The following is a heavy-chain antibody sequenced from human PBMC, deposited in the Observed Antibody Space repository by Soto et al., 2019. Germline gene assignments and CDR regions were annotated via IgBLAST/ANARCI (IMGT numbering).Heavy chain of an antibody. D-gene: IGHD1-1*01. CDR1: GLIFSDYA. V-gene: IGHV3-23*01. CDR2: VRGSGDMT. CDR3: TKDKERGGDNCPPFDY. Sequence: EVQLLESGGGLVQPGGSLRLSCAASGLIFSDYAMSWVRQAPGPWLEWVASVRGSGDMTYYAVSVKGSFTISRDNSKNPLHLQMNSLRAEDTAMYHGTKDKERGGDNCPPFDYWGQGTLATVSS. J-gene: IGHJ4*02.